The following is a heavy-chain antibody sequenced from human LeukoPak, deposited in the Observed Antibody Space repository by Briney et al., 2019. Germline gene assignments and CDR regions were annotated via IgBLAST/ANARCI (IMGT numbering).Heavy chain of an antibody. CDR3: AREPPQHRGELLSGFDY. D-gene: IGHD3-10*01. Sequence: ASVKVSCKASGGTFSSYAISWVRQAPRQGLEWMGGIIPIFGTANYAQKFQGRVTITADESTSTAYMELSSLRSEDTAVYYCAREPPQHRGELLSGFDYWGQGTLVTVSS. CDR1: GGTFSSYA. V-gene: IGHV1-69*01. CDR2: IIPIFGTA. J-gene: IGHJ4*02.